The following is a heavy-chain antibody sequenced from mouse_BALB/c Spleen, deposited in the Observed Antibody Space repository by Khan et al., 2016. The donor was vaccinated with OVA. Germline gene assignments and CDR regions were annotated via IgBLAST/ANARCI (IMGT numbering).Heavy chain of an antibody. J-gene: IGHJ3*01. Sequence: EVELVESGGDLVKPGGSLKLSCAASGFTFSTYGMSWVRQTPDKRLEWVATISTGGHYTYYIDSVQGRFTISRDTAKNTLHLQMSSLKSEDTAMYYCARLAYYYNSEGFAYWGQGTLVTVSA. CDR1: GFTFSTYG. D-gene: IGHD1-1*02. CDR3: ARLAYYYNSEGFAY. CDR2: ISTGGHYT. V-gene: IGHV5-6*01.